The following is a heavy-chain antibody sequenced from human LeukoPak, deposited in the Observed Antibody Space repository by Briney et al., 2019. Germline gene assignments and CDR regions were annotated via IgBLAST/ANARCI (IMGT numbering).Heavy chain of an antibody. CDR1: GYTFTSYD. CDR3: ARGGSYPWAFDI. V-gene: IGHV1-8*03. Sequence: GASVKVSCKASGYTFTSYDINWVRQATGQGLEWMGWMNPNSGNTGYAQKFQGRVTITRNTSISTAYMELSSLRSEDTAVYHCARGGSYPWAFDIWGQGTMVTVSS. D-gene: IGHD1-26*01. J-gene: IGHJ3*02. CDR2: MNPNSGNT.